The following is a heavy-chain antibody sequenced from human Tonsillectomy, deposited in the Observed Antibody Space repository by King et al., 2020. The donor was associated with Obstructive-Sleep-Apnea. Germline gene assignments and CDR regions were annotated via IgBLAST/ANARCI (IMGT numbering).Heavy chain of an antibody. CDR3: AREEQLWLRGAFDY. D-gene: IGHD5-18*01. CDR2: ISSSTTYI. V-gene: IGHV3-21*01. Sequence: VQLVESGGGLVKPGGSLRLSCAASGFTFSTYSMNWVRQAPGKGLEWVSSISSSTTYIYYADSVKGRFTISRDNAKNSLYLQMNSLRAEDTAVYYCAREEQLWLRGAFDYWGQGTLVTVSP. CDR1: GFTFSTYS. J-gene: IGHJ4*02.